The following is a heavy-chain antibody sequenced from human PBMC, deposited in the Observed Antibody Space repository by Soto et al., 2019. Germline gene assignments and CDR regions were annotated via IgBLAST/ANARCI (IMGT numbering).Heavy chain of an antibody. CDR2: IYHSGSS. V-gene: IGHV4-39*01. D-gene: IGHD2-2*01. CDR1: GGSISSSSTY. Sequence: ETLSLTCTVSGGSISSSSTYWGWIRQPPGKGLEWIGSIYHSGSSHYNPSLKSRVAISVDTSKNQFSLKVRSVTAADSAVYYCARHWIAGSAIPWGQGTLVTVSS. J-gene: IGHJ5*02. CDR3: ARHWIAGSAIP.